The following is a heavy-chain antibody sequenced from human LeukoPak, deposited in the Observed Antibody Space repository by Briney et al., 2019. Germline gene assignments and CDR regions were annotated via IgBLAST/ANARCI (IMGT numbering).Heavy chain of an antibody. D-gene: IGHD2-21*02. J-gene: IGHJ4*02. CDR2: IWYDGSNK. CDR1: GFTFSSYG. Sequence: GRSLRLSCAASGFTFSSYGMHWVRQAPGKGLEWVAVIWYDGSNKYYADSVKGRFTISRDNSKNTLYLQMNSLRAEDTAVYYCARDGVVVTGAFDYWGQGTLVTVSS. V-gene: IGHV3-33*01. CDR3: ARDGVVVTGAFDY.